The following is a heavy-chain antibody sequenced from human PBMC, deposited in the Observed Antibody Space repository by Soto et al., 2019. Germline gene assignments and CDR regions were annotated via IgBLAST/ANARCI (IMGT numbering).Heavy chain of an antibody. Sequence: QVQLQESGPGLVKPSQRLYLTCTVSGGSISSGGYYWSWISQHPGKGLEWIGYSYYSGTTYYNPALKSRVTISVDPSKNQFSLKLRSVTAADTAVYYSARGDIAVRGYCMDVWGQGTTVTVSS. D-gene: IGHD6-19*01. CDR3: ARGDIAVRGYCMDV. CDR1: GGSISSGGYY. V-gene: IGHV4-31*03. J-gene: IGHJ6*02. CDR2: SYYSGTT.